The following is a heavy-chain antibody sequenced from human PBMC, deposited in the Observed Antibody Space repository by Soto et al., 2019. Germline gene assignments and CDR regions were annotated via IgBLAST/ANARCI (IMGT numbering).Heavy chain of an antibody. D-gene: IGHD6-13*01. J-gene: IGHJ6*02. CDR3: ARGIAAAVPSYGMDV. V-gene: IGHV1-3*01. Sequence: QVQLVQSGAEVKKPGAAVKVSCKASGYTFTSYAMHWVRQAPGQRLEWMGWINAGNGNTKYSQKFQGRVTITRDTSASTAYMELSSLRSEDTAVYYCARGIAAAVPSYGMDVWGQGTTVTVSS. CDR1: GYTFTSYA. CDR2: INAGNGNT.